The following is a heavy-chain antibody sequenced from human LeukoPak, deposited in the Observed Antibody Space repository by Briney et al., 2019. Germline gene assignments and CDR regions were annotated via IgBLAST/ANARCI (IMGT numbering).Heavy chain of an antibody. J-gene: IGHJ3*01. V-gene: IGHV3-48*03. CDR2: ISSSGSTI. Sequence: GGSLRLSCAASGFTFSSYEMNWVRQAPGKGLEWVSYISSSGSTIYYADSVKGRFTISRDNAKNSLYLQMNSLRAEDTAVYYCARGYCSGGSCYPIFPFDLWGQGTMVTVSS. CDR1: GFTFSSYE. D-gene: IGHD2-15*01. CDR3: ARGYCSGGSCYPIFPFDL.